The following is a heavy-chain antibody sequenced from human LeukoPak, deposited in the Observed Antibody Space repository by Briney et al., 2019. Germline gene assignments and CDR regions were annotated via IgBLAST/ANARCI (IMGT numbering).Heavy chain of an antibody. D-gene: IGHD2-2*01. CDR1: VGSISIYD. V-gene: IGHV4-59*08. J-gene: IGHJ4*02. Sequence: SEILSLTCAVSVGSISIYDWSWIRQPPWKGLEWIVYIYYSGSTNYNPSLKSRVTISVDTSKNQFSLKLSSVTAADTAVYYCARGFGCSSTSCNDYWGQGTLVTVSS. CDR2: IYYSGST. CDR3: ARGFGCSSTSCNDY.